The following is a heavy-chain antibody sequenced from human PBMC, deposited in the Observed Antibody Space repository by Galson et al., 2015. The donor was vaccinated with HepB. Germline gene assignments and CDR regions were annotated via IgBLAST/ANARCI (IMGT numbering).Heavy chain of an antibody. D-gene: IGHD3-16*01. V-gene: IGHV3-48*02. J-gene: IGHJ4*02. CDR2: ISSSSSTI. Sequence: SLRLSCAASGFTFSSYSMNWVRQAPGKGLEWVSYISSSSSTIYYADSVKGRFTISRDNAKNSLYLQMNSLRDEDTAVYYCASMITFGGAAEDYFDYWGQGTLVTVSS. CDR1: GFTFSSYS. CDR3: ASMITFGGAAEDYFDY.